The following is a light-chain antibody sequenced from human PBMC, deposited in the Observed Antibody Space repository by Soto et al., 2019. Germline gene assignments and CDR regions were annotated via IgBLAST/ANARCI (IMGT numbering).Light chain of an antibody. CDR1: QSVRSTF. CDR2: GAS. J-gene: IGKJ2*01. Sequence: EIVLTQSPGTLSLSPGERATLSCRASQSVRSTFLAWYQQKHGQAPRLVIYGASNRATGIPDRFTGSGSETDFTLTISRLEPTDFAVYYCQQFGNSPSTFGQGTRLEI. CDR3: QQFGNSPST. V-gene: IGKV3-20*01.